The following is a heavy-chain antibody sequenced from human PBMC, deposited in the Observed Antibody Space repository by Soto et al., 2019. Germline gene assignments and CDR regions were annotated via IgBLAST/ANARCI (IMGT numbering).Heavy chain of an antibody. V-gene: IGHV3-7*03. D-gene: IGHD6-13*01. CDR1: GFTFSSYW. Sequence: GGSLRLSCAASGFTFSSYWMSWVRQAPGKGLEWVANRKQDGSEKYYVDSVKGRFTISRDNAKNSLYLQMNRLRAEDAAVYYCASAIYSSSWYYFDYWGQGTLVTVSS. J-gene: IGHJ4*02. CDR3: ASAIYSSSWYYFDY. CDR2: RKQDGSEK.